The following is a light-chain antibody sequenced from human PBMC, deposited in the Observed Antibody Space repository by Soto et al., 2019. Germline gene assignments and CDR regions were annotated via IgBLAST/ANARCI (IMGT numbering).Light chain of an antibody. J-gene: IGKJ1*01. Sequence: DIQMTQSPSSLSASVGDIVTITWRASQSISSWLAWYQQKPGKAPKLLIYDASSLESGVPSRFSGSASGTDFTLTIRNMQREDFATYYCLQTYNLPRTFGQGTKVDIK. V-gene: IGKV1-5*01. CDR1: QSISSW. CDR3: LQTYNLPRT. CDR2: DAS.